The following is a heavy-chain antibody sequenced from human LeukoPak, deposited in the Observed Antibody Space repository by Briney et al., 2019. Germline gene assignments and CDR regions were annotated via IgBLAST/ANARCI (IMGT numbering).Heavy chain of an antibody. D-gene: IGHD5-18*01. Sequence: SVKVSCNASGGTFSSYTISWVRQAPGQGLEWMGRIIPILGIANYAQKFQGRVTITADKSTSTAYMELSSLRSEDTAVCYCARDPPITAMATDWGQGTLVTVS. CDR3: ARDPPITAMATD. J-gene: IGHJ4*02. V-gene: IGHV1-69*04. CDR2: IIPILGIA. CDR1: GGTFSSYT.